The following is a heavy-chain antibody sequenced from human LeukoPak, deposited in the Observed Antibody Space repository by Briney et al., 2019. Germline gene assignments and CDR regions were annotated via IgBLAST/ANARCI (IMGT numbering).Heavy chain of an antibody. CDR3: ARGYDYVWGIYRPFDY. J-gene: IGHJ4*02. CDR2: ISSSGSSI. D-gene: IGHD3-16*02. Sequence: GGSLRLSCAASGFTFSSYEMNWVRQAPGKGLEWVSYISSSGSSIYYADSVKGRFTISRDNAKNSLYLQMNSLRAEDTAVYYCARGYDYVWGIYRPFDYWGQGILVTVSS. CDR1: GFTFSSYE. V-gene: IGHV3-48*03.